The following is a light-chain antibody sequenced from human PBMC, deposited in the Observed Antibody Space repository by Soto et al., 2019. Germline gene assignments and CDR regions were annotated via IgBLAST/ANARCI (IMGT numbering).Light chain of an antibody. V-gene: IGKV3-15*01. J-gene: IGKJ2*01. CDR1: QSVSSK. CDR2: GVS. CDR3: QQYNNWPHT. Sequence: EIVMTQSPGTLSVSPGERATLSCRASQSVSSKLAWFQQKPGQAPSLLIYGVSTRATGVPVRFSGSGSGTEFTLTINSLQSEDFAVYYCQQYNNWPHTFGQGTKLEIK.